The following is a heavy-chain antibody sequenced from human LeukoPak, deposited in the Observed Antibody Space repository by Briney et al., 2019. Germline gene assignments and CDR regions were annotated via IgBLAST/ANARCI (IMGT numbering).Heavy chain of an antibody. V-gene: IGHV2-70*04. J-gene: IGHJ4*02. Sequence: SGPTLVNPTQTLTLTCTFSGCSLSTSGMRVSWIRQPPGKALEWLARIDWDDDKFYSTSLKTRLTISKDTSKNQVVLTMTNMDPVDTATYYCAREGGIMITFGGVIEPYYFDYWGQGTLVTVSS. CDR1: GCSLSTSGMR. CDR3: AREGGIMITFGGVIEPYYFDY. CDR2: IDWDDDK. D-gene: IGHD3-16*02.